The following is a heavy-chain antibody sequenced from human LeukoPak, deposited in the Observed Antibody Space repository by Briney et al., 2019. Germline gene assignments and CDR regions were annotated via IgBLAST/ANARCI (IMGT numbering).Heavy chain of an antibody. J-gene: IGHJ3*02. CDR1: GFTFSSYW. V-gene: IGHV3-7*01. Sequence: GGSLRLSCGASGFTFSSYWMSWVRQAPGKGLEWVANMNQDGGQTYYVDSVKGRFTISRDNAKHSLYLQMNSLRAEDTAVYYCVREEDSSGWPDVFDIWGQGTMVTVSS. CDR3: VREEDSSGWPDVFDI. CDR2: MNQDGGQT. D-gene: IGHD6-19*01.